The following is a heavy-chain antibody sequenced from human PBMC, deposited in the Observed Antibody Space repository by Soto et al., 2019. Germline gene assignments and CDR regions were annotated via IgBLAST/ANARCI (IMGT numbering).Heavy chain of an antibody. CDR1: GFTVSSNY. CDR3: AGPRIAVAGTGGAFDI. Sequence: GGSLRHSCAASGFTVSSNYMSWVRQTPGKGLEWVSVIYSGGSTYYADSVKGRFTISRDNSKNTLYLQMNSLRAEDTAVYYCAGPRIAVAGTGGAFDIWGQGTMVT. CDR2: IYSGGST. V-gene: IGHV3-66*01. J-gene: IGHJ3*02. D-gene: IGHD6-19*01.